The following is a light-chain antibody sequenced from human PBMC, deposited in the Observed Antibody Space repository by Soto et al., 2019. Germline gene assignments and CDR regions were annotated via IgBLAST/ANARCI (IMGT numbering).Light chain of an antibody. V-gene: IGKV3-15*01. J-gene: IGKJ1*01. CDR1: QSLGID. CDR3: QQYYNWPRT. CDR2: GAS. Sequence: EIVMTQSPGTLSLSPGDTATLSCSASQSLGIDLAWYQQKPGQAPRLLIFGASARPTGIPARISGSGSGTEFTLTTSSLRSEDFAVYFCQQYYNWPRTFGQGTKVDI.